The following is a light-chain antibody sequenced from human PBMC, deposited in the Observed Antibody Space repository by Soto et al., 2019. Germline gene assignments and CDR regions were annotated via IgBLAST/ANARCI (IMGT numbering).Light chain of an antibody. CDR2: AAS. Sequence: DIQMTQSPSSLSASVGDRVTIICRASQSIRTYLNWYQQRPGKAPKLLIYAASSLQSGVPSRFSGSGSGTDFTLTINSLQPEDFATYYCQQSYSNFWTFGQGTKVEIK. V-gene: IGKV1-39*01. J-gene: IGKJ1*01. CDR3: QQSYSNFWT. CDR1: QSIRTY.